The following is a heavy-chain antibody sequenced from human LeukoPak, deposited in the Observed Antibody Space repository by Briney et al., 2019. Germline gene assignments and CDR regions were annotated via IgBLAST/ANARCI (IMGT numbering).Heavy chain of an antibody. CDR1: GFTFSSYW. CDR2: IKQDGSEK. D-gene: IGHD6-19*01. CDR3: ARAVGYSSGWYLYYYYYMDV. Sequence: GGSLRLSCAASGFTFSSYWMSWVRQAPGKGLEWVANIKQDGSEKYYVDSVKGRFTISRDNAKNSLYLQMNSLRAEVTAVYYCARAVGYSSGWYLYYYYYMDVWGKGTTVTISS. J-gene: IGHJ6*03. V-gene: IGHV3-7*01.